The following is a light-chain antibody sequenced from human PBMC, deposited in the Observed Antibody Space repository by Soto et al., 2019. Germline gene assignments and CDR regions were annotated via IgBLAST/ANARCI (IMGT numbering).Light chain of an antibody. CDR3: PQYGSSGT. V-gene: IGKV3-20*01. CDR1: QSVSNNY. Sequence: EIVLTQSPGTLSLSPGERATLSCRASQSVSNNYLAWYQQKPGQAPRLLIYGASNTDTGIPAWFSGSGSGTDFTLNISRLEPEDFAVYYGPQYGSSGTFGQGTKVEIK. J-gene: IGKJ1*01. CDR2: GAS.